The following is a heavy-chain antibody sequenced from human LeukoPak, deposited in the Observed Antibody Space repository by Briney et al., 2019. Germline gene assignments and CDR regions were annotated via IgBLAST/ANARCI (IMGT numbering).Heavy chain of an antibody. CDR3: ARVGYSNSYDY. V-gene: IGHV1-8*03. CDR1: GYTFTNYD. J-gene: IGHJ4*02. D-gene: IGHD4-11*01. Sequence: ASVKVSCKASGYTFTNYDINWVRQATGQGLEWMGYMNPNSGNADYAQKFRDRVTITRNTSISTVYLELSGLRSDDTAVYYCARVGYSNSYDYWGQGTLVTVSS. CDR2: MNPNSGNA.